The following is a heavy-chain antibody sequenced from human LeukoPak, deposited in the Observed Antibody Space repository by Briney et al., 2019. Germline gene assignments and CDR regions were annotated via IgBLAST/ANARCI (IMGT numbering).Heavy chain of an antibody. J-gene: IGHJ4*02. CDR2: IYTSGST. Sequence: TLSLTCTVSGGSISSGSYYWSWIRQPAGKGLEWIGRIYTSGSTNYNPSLKSRVTISVDTSKNQFSLKLSSVTAADTAVYYCANDLGWIQLNLGRGQGTLVTVSS. CDR1: GGSISSGSYY. CDR3: ANDLGWIQLNLG. D-gene: IGHD5-18*01. V-gene: IGHV4-61*02.